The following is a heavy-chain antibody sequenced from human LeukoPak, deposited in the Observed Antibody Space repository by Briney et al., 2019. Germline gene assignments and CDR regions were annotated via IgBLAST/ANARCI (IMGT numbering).Heavy chain of an antibody. CDR1: GFTFSSYS. Sequence: GGSLRLSCAASGFTFSSYSVNWIRQAPGKGLEWVSSISSSTSYIYYADSVKGRFTISKDNAKNSLYLQMDSLRAEDTAVYYCARAGGSTVSHSDYWGQGTLVTVSS. D-gene: IGHD4-17*01. CDR2: ISSSTSYI. V-gene: IGHV3-21*01. J-gene: IGHJ4*02. CDR3: ARAGGSTVSHSDY.